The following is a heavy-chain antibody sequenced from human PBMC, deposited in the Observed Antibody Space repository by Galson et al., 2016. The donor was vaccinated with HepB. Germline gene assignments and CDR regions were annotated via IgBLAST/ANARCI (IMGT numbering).Heavy chain of an antibody. Sequence: QSGAEVKRPGESLKISCKGSGYTFTNYWIGWVRQMSGKGLEWMGIIYPGDSDAPYSPYFQGQVNISADKSLPTAYLQWSSLKASDTAMYYCARGSIYCAGGSCYSKWFDPWGQGTLVTVSS. D-gene: IGHD2-15*01. CDR2: IYPGDSDA. CDR3: ARGSIYCAGGSCYSKWFDP. V-gene: IGHV5-51*01. J-gene: IGHJ5*02. CDR1: GYTFTNYW.